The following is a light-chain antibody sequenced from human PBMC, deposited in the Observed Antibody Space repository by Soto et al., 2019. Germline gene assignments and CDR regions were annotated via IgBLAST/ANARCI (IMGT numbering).Light chain of an antibody. J-gene: IGKJ2*03. CDR2: GTS. CDR1: HSVSSNY. CDR3: QQYGTSPRYS. V-gene: IGKV3-20*01. Sequence: EIVLTQSPGTLSLSLGERATLSCRASHSVSSNYLAWYQQKPGQAPRLLIYGTSSRATGIPDRFSGSGSGTDFTLTINRLQPEDFAVYYCQQYGTSPRYSFGQGTKLEI.